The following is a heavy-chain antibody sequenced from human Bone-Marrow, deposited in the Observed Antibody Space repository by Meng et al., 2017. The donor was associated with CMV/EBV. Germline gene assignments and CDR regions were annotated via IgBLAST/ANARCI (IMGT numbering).Heavy chain of an antibody. CDR1: GGSISSGSYY. D-gene: IGHD3-10*01. CDR3: AREAMVRENWFDP. V-gene: IGHV4-61*02. Sequence: TVSGGSISSGSYYWSWIRQPAGKGLEWIGRIYTSGSTNYNPSLKSRVTISVDTSKNQFSLKLSSVTAADTAVYYCAREAMVRENWFDPWGQGTLVTVSS. CDR2: IYTSGST. J-gene: IGHJ5*02.